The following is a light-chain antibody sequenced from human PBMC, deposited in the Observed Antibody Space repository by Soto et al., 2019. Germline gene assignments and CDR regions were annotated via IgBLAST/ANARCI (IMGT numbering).Light chain of an antibody. J-gene: IGLJ1*01. CDR3: CSYAGSPYV. CDR1: SSDVGGYNY. CDR2: DVN. Sequence: QSALTQPRSVSGSPGQSVTISCTGTSSDVGGYNYVSWYQQHPGKAPKLLIYDVNRRPSGVPDRFSGSKSGNTASLTISGLQAEDEADYYCCSYAGSPYVFGIGTKVTVL. V-gene: IGLV2-11*01.